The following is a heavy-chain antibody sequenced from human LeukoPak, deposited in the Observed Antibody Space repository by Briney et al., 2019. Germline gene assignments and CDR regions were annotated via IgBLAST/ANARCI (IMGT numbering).Heavy chain of an antibody. CDR3: AREKSSDDNGMDV. CDR2: ISYDGSNK. V-gene: IGHV3-30-3*01. Sequence: GGSLRLSCAASGFTFSSYAMHWVRQAPGKGLEWVAVISYDGSNKYYADSVKGRFTISRDNSKNTLYLQMNSLRAEDTAVYYYAREKSSDDNGMDVWGQGTTVTVSS. J-gene: IGHJ6*02. D-gene: IGHD1-1*01. CDR1: GFTFSSYA.